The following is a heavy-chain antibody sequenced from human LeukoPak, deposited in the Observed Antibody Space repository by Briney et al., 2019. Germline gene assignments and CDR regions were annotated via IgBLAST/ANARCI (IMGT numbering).Heavy chain of an antibody. J-gene: IGHJ4*02. V-gene: IGHV1-2*06. Sequence: ASVKVSCKASGYTFTGYYMHWVRQAPGQGLEWMGRINPNSGGTNYAQKFQGRVTMTRDTSISTAYMELSRLRSADTAVYYCARNDYATDYFDYWGQGTLVTVSS. CDR2: INPNSGGT. CDR1: GYTFTGYY. D-gene: IGHD1-1*01. CDR3: ARNDYATDYFDY.